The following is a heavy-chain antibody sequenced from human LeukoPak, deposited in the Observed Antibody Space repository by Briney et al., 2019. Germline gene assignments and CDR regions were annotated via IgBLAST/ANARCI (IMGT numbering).Heavy chain of an antibody. CDR1: GFTFSSYW. CDR2: IKQDGSEK. Sequence: GGSLRLSCAASGFTFSSYWMSWVRQAPGKGLEWVANIKQDGSEKYYVDSVKGRFTISRDNAKNSLYLQMNSLRAEDTAVYYCARGRPGNYYGSDYWGQGTLVTVSS. CDR3: ARGRPGNYYGSDY. J-gene: IGHJ4*02. D-gene: IGHD3-10*01. V-gene: IGHV3-7*01.